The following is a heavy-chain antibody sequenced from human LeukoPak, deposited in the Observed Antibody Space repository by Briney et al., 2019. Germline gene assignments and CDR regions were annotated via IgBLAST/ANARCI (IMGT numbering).Heavy chain of an antibody. J-gene: IGHJ4*02. CDR3: AGVIGNYDGRLDY. CDR1: GASVSRGSYY. Sequence: PSQTLSLTCTVSGASVSRGSYYWNWIRQPAGKGLEWIRRIYTSGSTNYNPSLKSRFTISLDTSKNRFSLKLSSVTAADTAMYYCAGVIGNYDGRLDYWGQGTLVTVSS. CDR2: IYTSGST. V-gene: IGHV4-61*02. D-gene: IGHD1-7*01.